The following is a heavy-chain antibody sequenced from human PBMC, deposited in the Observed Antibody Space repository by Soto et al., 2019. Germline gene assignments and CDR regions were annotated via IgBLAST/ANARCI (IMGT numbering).Heavy chain of an antibody. CDR3: ARVRYYDSGSSINWFDP. V-gene: IGHV4-59*12. CDR2: IYYSGST. CDR1: GGSISSYY. J-gene: IGHJ5*02. D-gene: IGHD3-10*01. Sequence: SETLSLTCTVSGGSISSYYWGWIRQPPGKGLEWIGYIYYSGSTNYNPSLKSRVTISEDTSKNQFSLKLSSVTAADTAVYYCARVRYYDSGSSINWFDPWGQGTLVTVSS.